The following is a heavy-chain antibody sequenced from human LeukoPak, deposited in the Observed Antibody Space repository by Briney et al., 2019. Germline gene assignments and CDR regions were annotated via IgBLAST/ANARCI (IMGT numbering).Heavy chain of an antibody. CDR1: GFTFSDYA. V-gene: IGHV3-30*18. Sequence: GGSLRLSCAASGFTFSDYAMHWVRQAPGKGLEWVAFISYDGSNKYYADSVKGRLTISRDNSKNTLYLQMNSLRVEDTAVYYCAKDHSRSSWYYFDYWGQGSLVTVSS. D-gene: IGHD6-13*01. CDR2: ISYDGSNK. CDR3: AKDHSRSSWYYFDY. J-gene: IGHJ4*02.